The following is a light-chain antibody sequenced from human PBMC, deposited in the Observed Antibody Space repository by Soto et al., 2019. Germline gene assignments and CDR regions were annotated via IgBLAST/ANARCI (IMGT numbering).Light chain of an antibody. CDR1: HHINNY. Sequence: DIQMTQSPSSLSASVGDRVTITCRASHHINNYLKWYQQKPGKAPKLLIYDASNLETGVPSRFSGSGPGTDFTFTISSLQSEDVATYYCQQYDDLLTFGQGTRLEIK. V-gene: IGKV1-33*01. J-gene: IGKJ5*01. CDR2: DAS. CDR3: QQYDDLLT.